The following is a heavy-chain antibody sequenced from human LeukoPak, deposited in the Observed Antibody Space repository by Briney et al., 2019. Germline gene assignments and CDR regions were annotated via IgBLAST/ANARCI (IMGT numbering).Heavy chain of an antibody. J-gene: IGHJ4*02. Sequence: GGSLRLSCAASGFTFSSYAMSWVRQAPGKGLEWVSVISAGGITTYYADSVKGRFTISRDNSKNTVFLQMSSLRAEDTALYYCARKSGSGNFPLDYWGQGTLVTVSS. CDR2: ISAGGITT. V-gene: IGHV3-23*01. D-gene: IGHD3-10*01. CDR3: ARKSGSGNFPLDY. CDR1: GFTFSSYA.